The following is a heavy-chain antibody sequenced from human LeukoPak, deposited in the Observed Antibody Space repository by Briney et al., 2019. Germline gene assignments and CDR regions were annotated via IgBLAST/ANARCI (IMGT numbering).Heavy chain of an antibody. Sequence: PSETLSLTCTVSGGSISSGSYYWSWIRQPAGKGLEWIGRIYTSGSTNYNPSLKSRVTISVDTSKNQFSLKLSSMTAADTAVYYCARGRSPREYYYGSGSYYNSGFDPWGQGTLVTVSS. V-gene: IGHV4-61*02. CDR1: GGSISSGSYY. J-gene: IGHJ5*02. CDR2: IYTSGST. CDR3: ARGRSPREYYYGSGSYYNSGFDP. D-gene: IGHD3-10*01.